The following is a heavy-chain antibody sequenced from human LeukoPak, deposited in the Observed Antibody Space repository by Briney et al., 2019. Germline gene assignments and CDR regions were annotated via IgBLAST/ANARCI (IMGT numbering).Heavy chain of an antibody. J-gene: IGHJ4*02. CDR3: ASPRNGLTGLDY. CDR1: GFTFSDYY. V-gene: IGHV3-11*04. Sequence: GGSLRLSCAASGFTFSDYYMSWIRQAPGKGLEWVSYISSSGSTIYYADSVKGRFTISRDNSKNTLYLQMNSLRAEDTAVYYCASPRNGLTGLDYWGQGTLVTVSS. CDR2: ISSSGSTI. D-gene: IGHD3-9*01.